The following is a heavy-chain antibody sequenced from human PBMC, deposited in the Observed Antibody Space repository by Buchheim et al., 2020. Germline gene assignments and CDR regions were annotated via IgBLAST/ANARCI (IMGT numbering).Heavy chain of an antibody. CDR1: GFTFSSYG. CDR2: IWYDGSNK. D-gene: IGHD4-17*01. V-gene: IGHV3-33*01. J-gene: IGHJ4*02. Sequence: QVQLVESGGGVVQPGRSLRLSCAASGFTFSSYGMHWVRQAPGKGLEWVAVIWYDGSNKYYADSVKGRFTIARANSKETLYLQMNSLRAEDTAVYYCARDYHTYGDLGDYWGQGTL. CDR3: ARDYHTYGDLGDY.